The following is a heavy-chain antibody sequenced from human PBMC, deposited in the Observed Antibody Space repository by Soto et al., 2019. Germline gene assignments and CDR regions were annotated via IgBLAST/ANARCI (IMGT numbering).Heavy chain of an antibody. D-gene: IGHD1-1*01. CDR1: GFTFSSYA. J-gene: IGHJ6*02. Sequence: GGSLRLSCAASGFTFSSYAMHWVRQAPGKGLEWVAVISYDGSNKYYADSVKGRFTISRDNSKNTLYLQMNSLRAEDTAVYYCAREKVGLEPSSYYYYYGMDVWGQGTTVTVSS. CDR2: ISYDGSNK. V-gene: IGHV3-30-3*01. CDR3: AREKVGLEPSSYYYYYGMDV.